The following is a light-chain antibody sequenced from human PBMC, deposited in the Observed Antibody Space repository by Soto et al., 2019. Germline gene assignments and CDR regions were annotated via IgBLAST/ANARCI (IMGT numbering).Light chain of an antibody. V-gene: IGLV2-11*01. J-gene: IGLJ3*02. CDR1: SSDVGDYNY. CDR2: AVN. CDR3: CSYAGSYTWV. Sequence: QSALTQPRLVSGSLGQSVTISCTGTSSDVGDYNYVSWYQQHPGKAPKLLIYAVNMRPSGVPDRFSGSKSGNTASLTISGLQAEDEADYSCCSYAGSYTWVFGGGTKLTVL.